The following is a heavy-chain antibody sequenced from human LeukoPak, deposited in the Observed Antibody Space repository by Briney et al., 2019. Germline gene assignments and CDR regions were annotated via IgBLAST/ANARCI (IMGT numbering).Heavy chain of an antibody. CDR1: GYTFTGYY. CDR3: ARYSSSCYPYYYYGMDV. CDR2: INPKSGGT. V-gene: IGHV1-2*02. Sequence: EASVRVSCKASGYTFTGYYMHWVRQAPGQGLEWMGWINPKSGGTNYAQKFQGRVTMTRDTSNSTAYMELSRLRSDDTAVYYCARYSSSCYPYYYYGMDVWGQGTTVTVSS. D-gene: IGHD6-13*01. J-gene: IGHJ6*02.